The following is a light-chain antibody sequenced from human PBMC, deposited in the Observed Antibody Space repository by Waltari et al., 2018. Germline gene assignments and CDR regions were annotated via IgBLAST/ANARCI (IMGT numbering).Light chain of an antibody. CDR2: WAS. V-gene: IGKV4-1*01. J-gene: IGKJ3*01. CDR1: QTVLDNSNNRNY. Sequence: DIVMTQSPDPLAVSLGERATLTCKSSQTVLDNSNNRNYLAWYQQKQGQPPKLLIYWASSRQSGVPDRFSGSGSGTDFTLTITSLQAEDVAVYYCQQYYSPPPLFTFGPGTKVDIK. CDR3: QQYYSPPPLFT.